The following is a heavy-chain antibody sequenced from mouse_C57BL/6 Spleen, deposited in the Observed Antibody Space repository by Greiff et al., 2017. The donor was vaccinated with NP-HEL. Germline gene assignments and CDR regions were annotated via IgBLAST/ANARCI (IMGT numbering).Heavy chain of an antibody. V-gene: IGHV1-72*01. CDR3: AREGTTVVATRYFDY. Sequence: QVQLQQPGAELVKPGASVKLSCKASGYTFTSYWMHWVKQRPGRGLEWIGRIDPNSGGTKYNEKFKSKATLTVDKPSSTAYMQLSSRTSEDSAVYYCAREGTTVVATRYFDYWGQGTTLTVSS. J-gene: IGHJ2*01. CDR1: GYTFTSYW. CDR2: IDPNSGGT. D-gene: IGHD1-1*01.